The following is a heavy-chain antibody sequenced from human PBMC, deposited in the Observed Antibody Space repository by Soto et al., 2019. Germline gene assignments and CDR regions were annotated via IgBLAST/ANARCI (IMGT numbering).Heavy chain of an antibody. CDR3: AIGRTGSNGYYWA. J-gene: IGHJ5*02. V-gene: IGHV1-69*02. Sequence: QVQLVQSGAEVKKPGSSVKVSCKPSGNTLNTDTITWLRQAPGQGLEWMGRIIPVIGVGTYAQKFQDRVTITADTSTPTVYMEVTSLTSEDTATYYCAIGRTGSNGYYWAWGQGTQVTVS. D-gene: IGHD3-22*01. CDR2: IIPVIGVG. CDR1: GNTLNTDT.